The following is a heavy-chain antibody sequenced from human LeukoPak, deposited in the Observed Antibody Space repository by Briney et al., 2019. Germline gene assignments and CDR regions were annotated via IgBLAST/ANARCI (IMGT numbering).Heavy chain of an antibody. CDR3: ARYCSGGSCYVQGYNWFDP. J-gene: IGHJ5*02. Sequence: PSETLSLTCTVSGGSISSGSYYWSWIRQPAGKGLEWIGRIYTSGSTNYNPSLKSRVTISVDTSKNQFSLKLSSVTAADTAVYYCARYCSGGSCYVQGYNWFDPWGQGTLVTVSS. CDR2: IYTSGST. D-gene: IGHD2-15*01. CDR1: GGSISSGSYY. V-gene: IGHV4-61*02.